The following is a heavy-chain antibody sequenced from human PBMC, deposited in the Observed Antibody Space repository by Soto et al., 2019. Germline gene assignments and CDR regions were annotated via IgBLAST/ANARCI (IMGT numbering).Heavy chain of an antibody. CDR2: ISWNRGNI. CDR1: GFSFDDYA. J-gene: IGHJ3*02. D-gene: IGHD4-17*01. CDR3: AKDKSRDYGDYNHAFDI. Sequence: SLRLSCAASGFSFDDYAMHWVRQPPGKGLEWVSGISWNRGNIGYANSVKGRFTIARDNAKNSLYLQMKSLRDEDTALYYCAKDKSRDYGDYNHAFDIWGQGTMVTVSS. V-gene: IGHV3-9*01.